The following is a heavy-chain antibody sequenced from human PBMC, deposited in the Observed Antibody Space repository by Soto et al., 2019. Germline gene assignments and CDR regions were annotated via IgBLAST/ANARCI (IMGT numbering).Heavy chain of an antibody. CDR1: GGSISSSSYY. J-gene: IGHJ4*02. CDR3: AGNGDLTYYDILTGYYPTC. D-gene: IGHD3-9*01. Sequence: SETLSLTCPVSGGSISSSSYYWGWIRQPPRKGLEWIGSIYNSGSTYYNPPLKSRVTISVDTSKNQFSLKLSSVTAADTAVYYCAGNGDLTYYDILTGYYPTCWGQGTLVTVSS. CDR2: IYNSGST. V-gene: IGHV4-39*01.